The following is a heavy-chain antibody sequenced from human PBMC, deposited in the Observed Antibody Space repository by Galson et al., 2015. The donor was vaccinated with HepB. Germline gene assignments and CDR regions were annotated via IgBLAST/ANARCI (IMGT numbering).Heavy chain of an antibody. CDR2: IAPGDSST. V-gene: IGHV5-10-1*01. J-gene: IGHJ4*02. D-gene: IGHD3-16*01. CDR1: GYTFTNYW. Sequence: QSGAEVKKPGESLRISCKGSGYTFTNYWIYWVRQMPGKGLEWMGSIAPGDSSTNYSPSFRGHVTISADESISTAYLQWSSLKASDTAMYYCARPSAIGDFDYWGRGTLVTVSS. CDR3: ARPSAIGDFDY.